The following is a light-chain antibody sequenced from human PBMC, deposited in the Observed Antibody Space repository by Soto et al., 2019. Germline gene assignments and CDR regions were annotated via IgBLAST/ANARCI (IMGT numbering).Light chain of an antibody. J-gene: IGKJ4*01. CDR2: DAS. V-gene: IGKV3-11*01. CDR3: QQRSSWPLT. CDR1: QTVSSVH. Sequence: EIVLTQSPGTLSLSPGERATLSCRASQTVSSVHLAWYQQKPGQAPRLLIYDASNRATGIPARFSGSGSGTDFTLTISSLQSEDFAVYYCQQRSSWPLTFGGGTKVDIK.